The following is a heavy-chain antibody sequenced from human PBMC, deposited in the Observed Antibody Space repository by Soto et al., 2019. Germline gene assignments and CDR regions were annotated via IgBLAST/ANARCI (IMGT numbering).Heavy chain of an antibody. V-gene: IGHV1-2*04. CDR1: GYTFIGYY. CDR2: INPNSGGT. J-gene: IGHJ6*02. D-gene: IGHD3-10*01. Sequence: QVQLVQSGAEVKKTGASVKVSCKASGYTFIGYYIHWVRQAPGQGLEWMGWINPNSGGTNYAQRFQGWVTMTRDRSNSTGYMDRSRLKPDAKAGYYCARVGGGLANLGYYGMDVWGQGTTVTVSS. CDR3: ARVGGGLANLGYYGMDV.